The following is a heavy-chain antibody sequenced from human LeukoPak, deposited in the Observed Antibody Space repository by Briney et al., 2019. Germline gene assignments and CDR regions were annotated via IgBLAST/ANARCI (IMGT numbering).Heavy chain of an antibody. V-gene: IGHV4-39*01. CDR1: GGSISSSSYY. D-gene: IGHD4-17*01. J-gene: IGHJ5*02. CDR2: IYYSGST. Sequence: SETLSLTCTVSGGSISSSSYYWGWIRQPPGKGLEWIGSIYYSGSTYYNPSLRSRVTVSVDTSKNQFSLKLTSVTAADTAVYYCARLLRFHDYGDPWGQGTLVTVSS. CDR3: ARLLRFHDYGDP.